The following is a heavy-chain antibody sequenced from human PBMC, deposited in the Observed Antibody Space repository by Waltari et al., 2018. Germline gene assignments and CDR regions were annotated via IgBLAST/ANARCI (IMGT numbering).Heavy chain of an antibody. CDR2: VRGGGGT. Sequence: QLQLQESGPGLVKPSGTLSLTCVASGDSMISNYFWRWVRQSPGKGLGGIGQVRGGGGTNYSPSFASRVIMSLDTSINHFSLNMHSATAADTAVYYCARDRGGGLYLDSWGRGILVSVSP. CDR3: ARDRGGGLYLDS. V-gene: IGHV4-4*02. CDR1: GDSMISNYF. D-gene: IGHD2-15*01. J-gene: IGHJ4*02.